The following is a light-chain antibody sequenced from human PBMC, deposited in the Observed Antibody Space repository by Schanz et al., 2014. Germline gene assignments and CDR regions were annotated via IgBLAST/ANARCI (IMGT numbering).Light chain of an antibody. CDR1: QDIGNY. J-gene: IGKJ5*01. V-gene: IGKV1-33*01. Sequence: DIQLTQSPSSLSASVGDRVTITCQASQDIGNYLNWYQQRPGKVPKLLIYDTSNLERGVPSRFSGSGSGTDFTFTISSLQPEDIATYYCQQYHNSITFGPGTRLEI. CDR3: QQYHNSIT. CDR2: DTS.